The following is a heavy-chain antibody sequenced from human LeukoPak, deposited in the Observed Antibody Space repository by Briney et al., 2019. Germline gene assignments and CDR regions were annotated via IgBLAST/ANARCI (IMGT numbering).Heavy chain of an antibody. V-gene: IGHV3-13*01. CDR3: ARWLQSRRYYGMDV. CDR1: GFTFSSYD. D-gene: IGHD5-24*01. Sequence: GGSLRLSCAASGFTFSSYDMHWVRQATGKGLEWVSAIGTAGDTYYPGSVKGRFTISRENAKNTLYLQMNSLTAEDTAVYYCARWLQSRRYYGMDVWGQGTTVTVSS. J-gene: IGHJ6*02. CDR2: IGTAGDT.